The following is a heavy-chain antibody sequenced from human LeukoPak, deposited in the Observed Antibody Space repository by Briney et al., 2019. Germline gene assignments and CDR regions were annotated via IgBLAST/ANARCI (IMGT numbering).Heavy chain of an antibody. Sequence: SETLSLTCTVSGGSISSYYWSWIRQPPGKGLEWIGYIYYSGSTNYNPSLKSRVTISVDTSKNQFSLKLSSVTAADTAVYYCARQTYGDYEAVRYFDLWGRGTLVTVSS. J-gene: IGHJ2*01. D-gene: IGHD4-17*01. V-gene: IGHV4-59*08. CDR1: GGSISSYY. CDR3: ARQTYGDYEAVRYFDL. CDR2: IYYSGST.